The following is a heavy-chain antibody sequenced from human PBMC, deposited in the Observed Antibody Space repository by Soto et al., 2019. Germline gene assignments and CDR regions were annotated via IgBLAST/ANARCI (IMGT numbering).Heavy chain of an antibody. D-gene: IGHD3-22*01. Sequence: AAVKVSCKASGYTFTIYDISWVRQGPGQGLEWMGWISLYNDKTKYAQMFQGRVTMTTDTSTSTAYMELRSLRSDDTAVYYCARGHYDSGGYYVGHFDYWGRGTLVTVSS. CDR3: ARGHYDSGGYYVGHFDY. V-gene: IGHV1-18*04. CDR2: ISLYNDKT. J-gene: IGHJ4*02. CDR1: GYTFTIYD.